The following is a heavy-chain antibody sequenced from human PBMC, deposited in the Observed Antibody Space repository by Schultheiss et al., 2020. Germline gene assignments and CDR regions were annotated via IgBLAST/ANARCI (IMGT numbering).Heavy chain of an antibody. CDR1: GGSISSSNW. CDR2: IYHSGST. CDR3: VKSGQHLAGGL. V-gene: IGHV4-4*02. J-gene: IGHJ4*02. D-gene: IGHD3-10*01. Sequence: SETLSLTCAVSGGSISSSNWWSWVRQPPGKGLEWIGEIYHSGSTNYNPSLKSRVTISVDKSKNQFSLKLSSVTAADTAVYYCVKSGQHLAGGLWGQGTLVTVSS.